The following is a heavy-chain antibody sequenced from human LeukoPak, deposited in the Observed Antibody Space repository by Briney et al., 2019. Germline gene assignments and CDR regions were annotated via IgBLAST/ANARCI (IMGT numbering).Heavy chain of an antibody. CDR2: IYPSDGST. V-gene: IGHV1-46*01. CDR3: ARDISSGSHTWFDP. J-gene: IGHJ5*02. Sequence: GASVKVSCKASGYTFTTYYVHWVRQAPGQGLEWMGIIYPSDGSTSYAQKFQGRVTMTRDTSTSTVYMELNSLRSEDTAVYYCARDISSGSHTWFDPWGPGTLVTVSS. D-gene: IGHD1-26*01. CDR1: GYTFTTYY.